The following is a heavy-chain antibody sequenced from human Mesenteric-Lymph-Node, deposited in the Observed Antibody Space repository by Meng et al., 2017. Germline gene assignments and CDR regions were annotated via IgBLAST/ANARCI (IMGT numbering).Heavy chain of an antibody. J-gene: IGHJ5*02. Sequence: QPRLQESGPGRVKPSEALSLTCSVSGGSISTSGYYWGWIRQPPGKGLEWIGSIGHSGTTYYTPSLRRRVTVSIDTSKNQFSLEVTSVTAADTAVYYCVRSSGWVRTGFDPWGQGTLVTVSS. CDR2: IGHSGTT. D-gene: IGHD6-19*01. CDR3: VRSSGWVRTGFDP. CDR1: GGSISTSGYY. V-gene: IGHV4-39*01.